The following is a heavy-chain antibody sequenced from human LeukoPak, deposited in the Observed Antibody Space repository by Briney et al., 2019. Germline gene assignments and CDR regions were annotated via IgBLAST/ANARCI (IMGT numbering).Heavy chain of an antibody. Sequence: GGSLRLSCAASGFTFSSYDMRWVRQATGKGLEWVSAIGTAGDTYYPGSVKGRFTISRENAKNSLYLQMNSLGAEDTAVYYCARDKCSGGSCYYDYWGQGTLVTVSS. CDR2: IGTAGDT. V-gene: IGHV3-13*01. CDR3: ARDKCSGGSCYYDY. J-gene: IGHJ4*02. D-gene: IGHD2-15*01. CDR1: GFTFSSYD.